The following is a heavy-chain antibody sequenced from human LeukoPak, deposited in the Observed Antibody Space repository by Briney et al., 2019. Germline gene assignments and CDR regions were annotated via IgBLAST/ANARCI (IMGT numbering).Heavy chain of an antibody. CDR1: GVSFNNYY. CDR3: TRMTTGHDY. Sequence: SETLSLTRAVSGVSFNNYYWSWVRQTPGKGLEWIGEINHSGYTNDSPSLKSRVTLSIDTSRKQFSLNLRSVTVADTGIYYCTRMTTGHDYWGQGTLVTVSS. CDR2: INHSGYT. J-gene: IGHJ4*02. D-gene: IGHD4-17*01. V-gene: IGHV4-34*01.